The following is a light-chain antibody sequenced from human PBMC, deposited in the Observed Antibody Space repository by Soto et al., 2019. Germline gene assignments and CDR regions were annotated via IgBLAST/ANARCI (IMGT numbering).Light chain of an antibody. CDR3: SSYTSSSTLGGV. J-gene: IGLJ1*01. Sequence: QSALTQPASVSGSPGQSITISCTGTSSDVGGYNYVSWYQQHPGKAHKLMIYDVSNRPSGVSNRFSGSKSGNTASLTISGLQAEDEADYYCSSYTSSSTLGGVFGTGTKVTVL. CDR1: SSDVGGYNY. CDR2: DVS. V-gene: IGLV2-14*01.